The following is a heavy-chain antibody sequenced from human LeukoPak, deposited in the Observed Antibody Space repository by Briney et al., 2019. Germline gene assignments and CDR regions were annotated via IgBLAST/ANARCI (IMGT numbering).Heavy chain of an antibody. Sequence: SETLSLTCAVSGGSISSGGYYWSWIRQPPGKGLEWIGYIYHSGSTYYNPSLKSRVTISVDRSKNQFSLKLSSVTAADTAVYYCARVTALVDYWGQGTLVTVSS. CDR1: GGSISSGGYY. V-gene: IGHV4-30-2*01. CDR3: ARVTALVDY. CDR2: IYHSGST. D-gene: IGHD5-18*01. J-gene: IGHJ4*02.